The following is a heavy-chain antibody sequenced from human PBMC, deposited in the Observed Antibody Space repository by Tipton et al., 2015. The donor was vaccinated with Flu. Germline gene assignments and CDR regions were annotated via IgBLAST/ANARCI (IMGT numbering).Heavy chain of an antibody. Sequence: TLSLTCTVSDDSIRAYYWSWIRQSPGKGLEWIGYIYDSGTTNYNPSLRNRVTISVDRSKNQFSLKVFSVTAADTAVYYCARRDYSNYVSDPKSCFDPWGQGILVTVSS. CDR1: DDSIRAYY. D-gene: IGHD4-11*01. V-gene: IGHV4-59*08. CDR3: ARRDYSNYVSDPKSCFDP. J-gene: IGHJ5*02. CDR2: IYDSGTT.